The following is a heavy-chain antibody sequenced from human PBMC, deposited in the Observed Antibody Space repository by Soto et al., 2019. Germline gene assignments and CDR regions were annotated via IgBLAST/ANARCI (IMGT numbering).Heavy chain of an antibody. J-gene: IGHJ4*02. D-gene: IGHD3-22*01. CDR2: IWYDGSNK. CDR3: ARDSPSSGYSFDY. Sequence: GGSLRLSCAASGFTFSSYGMHWVRQAPGKGLEWVAVIWYDGSNKYYADSVKGRFTISRDNSKNTLYLQMNSLRAEDTAVYYCARDSPSSGYSFDYWGQGTLVTVSS. CDR1: GFTFSSYG. V-gene: IGHV3-33*01.